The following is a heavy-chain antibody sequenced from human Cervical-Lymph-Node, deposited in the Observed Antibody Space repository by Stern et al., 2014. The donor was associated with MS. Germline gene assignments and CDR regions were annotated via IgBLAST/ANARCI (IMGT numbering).Heavy chain of an antibody. D-gene: IGHD4-23*01. CDR3: ARDRTTVAPYYFHGLDV. V-gene: IGHV3-11*01. CDR1: GFTFSDFY. J-gene: IGHJ6*02. CDR2: ISNTDDYI. Sequence: VQLVESGGGLVQPGGSLRLSCAASGFTFSDFYMSWVRQAPGKGLEWLSYISNTDDYIKYADSVEGRFSISRDNTQNSLYLQMNSLTADDTAVYYCARDRTTVAPYYFHGLDVWGQGTTVTVSS.